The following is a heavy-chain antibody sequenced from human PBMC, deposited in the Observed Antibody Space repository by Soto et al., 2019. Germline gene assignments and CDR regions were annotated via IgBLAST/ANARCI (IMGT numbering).Heavy chain of an antibody. V-gene: IGHV3-48*03. J-gene: IGHJ4*02. D-gene: IGHD3-10*01. CDR1: GFTFSRFE. Sequence: GGSLRLSCAASGFTFSRFELHWVRQAPGKGLEWISYISSSGSTAYYAASVEGRFTISRDNANNSVYLQMDSLRAEDTAFYYCTRAAWFPNLSFYWGQGALVTVSS. CDR2: ISSSGSTA. CDR3: TRAAWFPNLSFY.